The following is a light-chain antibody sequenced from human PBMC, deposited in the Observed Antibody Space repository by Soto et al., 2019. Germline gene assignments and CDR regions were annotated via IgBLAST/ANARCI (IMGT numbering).Light chain of an antibody. CDR3: QQYGSSPPYT. Sequence: EIVLTQSPGTLSLSPGERATLSCRASQSVSSSYLAWNQQKLGQAPRLLIYGASSRATGIPDRFSGSGSGTDFTLTISRLDPEDFAVYYCQQYGSSPPYTFGQGTKLEIK. J-gene: IGKJ2*01. CDR1: QSVSSSY. CDR2: GAS. V-gene: IGKV3-20*01.